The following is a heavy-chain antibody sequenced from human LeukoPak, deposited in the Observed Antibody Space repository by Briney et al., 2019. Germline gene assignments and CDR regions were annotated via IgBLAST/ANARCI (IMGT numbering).Heavy chain of an antibody. J-gene: IGHJ4*02. D-gene: IGHD3-22*01. Sequence: PSETLSLTCTVSGGSISSSSYYWGWIRQPPGKGLEWIGSIYYSGSTYYNPSLKSRVTISVDTSKNQFSLKLSSVTAADTAVYYCARASGDYEYYFDYWGQGTLVTVSS. CDR2: IYYSGST. V-gene: IGHV4-39*01. CDR3: ARASGDYEYYFDY. CDR1: GGSISSSSYY.